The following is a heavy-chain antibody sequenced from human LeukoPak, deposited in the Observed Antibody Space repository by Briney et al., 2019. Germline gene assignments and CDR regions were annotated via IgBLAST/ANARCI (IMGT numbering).Heavy chain of an antibody. Sequence: PGGSLRLSCAASGFTVSSNYMSWVRQAPGKGLEWVSVIYSGGSTYYADSVKGRFTISRDNSKNTLYLQMNSLRVEDTAIYYCVTNGDGYNVGFDYWGQGTLVTVSS. CDR2: IYSGGST. CDR1: GFTVSSNY. CDR3: VTNGDGYNVGFDY. D-gene: IGHD5-24*01. J-gene: IGHJ4*02. V-gene: IGHV3-53*01.